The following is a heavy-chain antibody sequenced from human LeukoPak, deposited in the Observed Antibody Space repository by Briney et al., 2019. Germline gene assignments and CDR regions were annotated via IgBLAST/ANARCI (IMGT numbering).Heavy chain of an antibody. V-gene: IGHV4-31*03. J-gene: IGHJ4*02. CDR3: ARGNYYYFES. CDR1: GGSITSGGYY. Sequence: SETLSLTCTVSGGSITSGGYYWSWIRQHPGKGLEWIGYIYYSGGSFYNPSLKSRVAISLDTSKSQFPLRLSSVTAADTAVYYCARGNYYYFESWGQGTLVTVSS. CDR2: IYYSGGS. D-gene: IGHD3-3*01.